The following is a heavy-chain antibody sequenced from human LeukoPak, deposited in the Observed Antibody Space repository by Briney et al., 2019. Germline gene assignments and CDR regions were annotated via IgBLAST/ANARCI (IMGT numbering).Heavy chain of an antibody. CDR2: LNGGGGST. CDR1: GFTFSSYA. V-gene: IGHV3-23*01. D-gene: IGHD4-17*01. J-gene: IGHJ4*02. CDR3: AKAVTVASFDY. Sequence: GGSLRLSCAASGFTFSSYAMNWVRQAPGKGLEWVSGLNGGGGSTYYAASVKGRFTISRDNSKNTLYLQMNSLRAEDTAVYYCAKAVTVASFDYWGQGTLVTVSS.